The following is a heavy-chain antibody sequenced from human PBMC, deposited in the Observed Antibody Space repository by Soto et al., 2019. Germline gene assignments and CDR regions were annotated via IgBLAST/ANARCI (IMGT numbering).Heavy chain of an antibody. J-gene: IGHJ6*02. Sequence: SVEVSPQASCYTLTSYGTRWVRQAPGQGLEWMGWISGYNGDTNYAQKFQGRVTMTIDTSTLTTYMELRSLTSDDTAVYYCAKNGQPPYYYYGMDVWG. D-gene: IGHD2-8*01. CDR1: CYTLTSYG. CDR3: AKNGQPPYYYYGMDV. CDR2: ISGYNGDT. V-gene: IGHV1-18*01.